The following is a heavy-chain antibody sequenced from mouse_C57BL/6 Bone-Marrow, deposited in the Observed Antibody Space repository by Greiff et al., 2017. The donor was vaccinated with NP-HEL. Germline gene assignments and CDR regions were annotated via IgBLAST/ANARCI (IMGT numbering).Heavy chain of an antibody. D-gene: IGHD2-5*01. CDR1: GYTFTSYW. CDR3: ARKNYSNQDWYFDV. J-gene: IGHJ1*03. CDR2: IYPSDSET. Sequence: VQLQQPGAELVRPGSSVKLSCKASGYTFTSYWMDWVKQRPGQGLEWIGNIYPSDSETHYNQKFKDKATLTVDKSSSTAYMQLSSLTSEDSAVYYCARKNYSNQDWYFDVWGTGTTVTVSS. V-gene: IGHV1-61*01.